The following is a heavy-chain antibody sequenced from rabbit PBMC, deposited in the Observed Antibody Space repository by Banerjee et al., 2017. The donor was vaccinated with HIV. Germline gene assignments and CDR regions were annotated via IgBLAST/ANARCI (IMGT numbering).Heavy chain of an antibody. CDR3: AGSAYPVSSGYYPFNL. V-gene: IGHV1S7*01. Sequence: QLKETGGGLVQPGESLKLSCKASGSDINSRHMGWVRQAPGKGLEWIGIIDRGSTDYASWVNGRFTISSDNAQNTVDLQMNSLTAADTATYFCAGSAYPVSSGYYPFNLWGPGTLVTVS. CDR2: IDRGST. CDR1: GSDINSRH. D-gene: IGHD1-1*01. J-gene: IGHJ4*01.